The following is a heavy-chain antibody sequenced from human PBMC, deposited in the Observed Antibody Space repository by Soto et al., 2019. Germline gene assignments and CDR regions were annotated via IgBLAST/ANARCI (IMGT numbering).Heavy chain of an antibody. D-gene: IGHD3-16*01. V-gene: IGHV4-34*01. CDR1: GGSFSGYY. CDR2: INHSGST. J-gene: IGHJ6*03. CDR3: ARGMRGGRYYYYYMDV. Sequence: SETLSLTCAVYGGSFSGYYWSWIRQPPGKGLEWIGEINHSGSTNYNPSLKSRVTISVDTSKNQFSLKLSSVTAADTAVYYCARGMRGGRYYYYYMDVWGKGTTVTVSS.